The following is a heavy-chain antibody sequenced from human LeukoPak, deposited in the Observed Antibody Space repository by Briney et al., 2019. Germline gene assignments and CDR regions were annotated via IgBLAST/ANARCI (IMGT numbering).Heavy chain of an antibody. D-gene: IGHD2-15*01. Sequence: GGSLTLSCAASGFTFSSYAMSWVRQAPGKGLEWVSAISGSGGSTYYAGSVKGRFTTSRDNSKNTLYLQMNSLRGEDTAVYYCAKGRVGGKPKAPFDPWGEGTLVTVSS. CDR1: GFTFSSYA. CDR2: ISGSGGST. CDR3: AKGRVGGKPKAPFDP. J-gene: IGHJ5*02. V-gene: IGHV3-23*01.